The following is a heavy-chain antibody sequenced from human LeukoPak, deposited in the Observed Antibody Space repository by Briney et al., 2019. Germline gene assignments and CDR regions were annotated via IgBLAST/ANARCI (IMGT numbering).Heavy chain of an antibody. CDR3: ARGGLPLIVGATHFDY. CDR1: GESFNGYY. J-gene: IGHJ4*02. V-gene: IGHV4-34*01. CDR2: INHSGST. Sequence: SETLSLTCAVYGESFNGYYWSWIRQPPGKGLEWIGEINHSGSTSYNPSLKSRVTISVDTSKNQFSLKLNSVTAADTAVYYCARGGLPLIVGATHFDYWGQGILVTVSS. D-gene: IGHD1-26*01.